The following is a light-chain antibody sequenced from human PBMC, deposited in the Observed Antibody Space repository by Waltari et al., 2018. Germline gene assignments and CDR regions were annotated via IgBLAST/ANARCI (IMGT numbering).Light chain of an antibody. J-gene: IGLJ2*01. V-gene: IGLV2-23*02. CDR2: DVS. CDR3: CSYAGSSTSVV. Sequence: QSALTQPASVSGSPGQSITISCTGTSSDAGGYNYASWYQQHPGKAPKPMIYDVSKRPSWVSNRFSGSKSGNTASLTISGLQAEDEADYYCCSYAGSSTSVVFGGGTKLTVL. CDR1: SSDAGGYNY.